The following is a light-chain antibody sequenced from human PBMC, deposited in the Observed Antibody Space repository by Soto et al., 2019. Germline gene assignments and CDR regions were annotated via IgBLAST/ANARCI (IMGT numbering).Light chain of an antibody. CDR1: QSLSSN. Sequence: DIVITQSPANLSVSPGARATLPGRASQSLSSNLAWSQQRPGQAPRLLMYGTSTRATGFPARVSGSGSGTVYTRTISSLQSEDFAVYYGQQYNKRPQTFGQGTKVDIK. J-gene: IGKJ1*01. V-gene: IGKV3-15*01. CDR2: GTS. CDR3: QQYNKRPQT.